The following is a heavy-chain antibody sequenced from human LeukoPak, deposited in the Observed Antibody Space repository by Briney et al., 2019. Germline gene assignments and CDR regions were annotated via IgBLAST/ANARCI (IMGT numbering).Heavy chain of an antibody. CDR2: INHSGST. CDR1: GGSFSGYY. V-gene: IGHV4-34*01. D-gene: IGHD3-10*01. J-gene: IGHJ4*02. Sequence: SETLSLTCAVYGGSFSGYYWCWIRQPPWKGLEWNGEINHSGSTNYNPSLKSRVTISVDTSKNQFSLKLSSVTAADTAVYYCAREQRHYYGSGSYYILRYYFDYWGQGTLVTVSS. CDR3: AREQRHYYGSGSYYILRYYFDY.